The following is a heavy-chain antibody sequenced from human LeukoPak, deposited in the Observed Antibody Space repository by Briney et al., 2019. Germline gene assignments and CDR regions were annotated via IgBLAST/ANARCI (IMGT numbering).Heavy chain of an antibody. CDR1: GFTFRSYV. V-gene: IGHV3-23*01. Sequence: GGSLRLSCAASGFTFRSYVMSWIRQAPGKGLECISAISDSGGSTYYGDSVKGRFTTSRDNSKNTLYMQMNSLRAEDTAVYYCAKGSADSRPYYFDYWGQGTLVTVSS. CDR3: AKGSADSRPYYFDY. CDR2: ISDSGGST. D-gene: IGHD6-13*01. J-gene: IGHJ4*02.